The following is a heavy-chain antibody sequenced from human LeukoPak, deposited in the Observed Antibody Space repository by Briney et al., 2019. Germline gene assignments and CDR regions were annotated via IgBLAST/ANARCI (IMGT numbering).Heavy chain of an antibody. CDR1: GFTFSSYS. Sequence: GGSLRLSCAASGFTFSSYSMNWVRQAPGKGLEWVSYISSSSSTIYYADSVRGRFTISRDNSKNTLYLQMNSLRAEDTAVYYCAKGRSNYGYNWFDPWGQGTLVTVSS. CDR3: AKGRSNYGYNWFDP. D-gene: IGHD4-11*01. CDR2: ISSSSSTI. V-gene: IGHV3-48*01. J-gene: IGHJ5*02.